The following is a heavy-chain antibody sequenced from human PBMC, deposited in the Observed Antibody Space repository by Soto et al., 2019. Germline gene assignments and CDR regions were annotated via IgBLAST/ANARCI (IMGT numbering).Heavy chain of an antibody. D-gene: IGHD3-22*01. V-gene: IGHV3-48*02. J-gene: IGHJ4*02. CDR1: GFTFSSYS. CDR3: ARGLFGYDSSGYPPGSDY. CDR2: ISSSSSTI. Sequence: EVQLVESGGGLVQPGGSLRLSCAASGFTFSSYSMNWVRQAPGKGLEWVSYISSSSSTIYYADSVKGRFTISRDNAKNSLYLQMNSLRDEDTAVYYCARGLFGYDSSGYPPGSDYWGQGTLVTVSS.